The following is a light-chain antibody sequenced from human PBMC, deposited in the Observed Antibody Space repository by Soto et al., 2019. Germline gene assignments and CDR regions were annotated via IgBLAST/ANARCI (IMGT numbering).Light chain of an antibody. CDR2: GAS. CDR1: QDIRTS. CDR3: QHYHNLPPFT. V-gene: IGKV1-33*01. J-gene: IGKJ3*01. Sequence: DIQMTQSPSSLSASVGARVSITCQASQDIRTSLSWFQQKPGRAPKLLIYGASYLETGVPSRFRGSGSGTDFTFTNSSLQPEDIATYYCQHYHNLPPFTFGPGTRVDVK.